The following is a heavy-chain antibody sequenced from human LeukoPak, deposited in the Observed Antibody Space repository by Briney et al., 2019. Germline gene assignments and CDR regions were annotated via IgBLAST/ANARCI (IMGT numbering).Heavy chain of an antibody. CDR3: ANLPPNCSGGSCYSGLPDY. J-gene: IGHJ4*02. V-gene: IGHV3-23*01. CDR2: ISGSGGST. CDR1: GFTFSSYA. D-gene: IGHD2-15*01. Sequence: GGSLRLSCAASGFTFSSYAMSWVRQAPGKGLEWVSAISGSGGSTYYADSVKGQFTISRDNSKNTLYLQMNSLRAEDTAVYYCANLPPNCSGGSCYSGLPDYWGQGTLVTVSS.